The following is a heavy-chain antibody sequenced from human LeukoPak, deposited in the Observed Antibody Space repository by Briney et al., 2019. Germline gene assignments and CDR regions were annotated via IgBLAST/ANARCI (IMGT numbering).Heavy chain of an antibody. V-gene: IGHV4-4*02. CDR3: AKNSVYYGMDV. CDR2: IYHSGST. D-gene: IGHD4-23*01. J-gene: IGHJ6*02. CDR1: GGSISSSNW. Sequence: SETLSLTCAVSGGSISSSNWWSWVRQPPGKGLEWIGEIYHSGSTNYNPSLKSRVTISVDKSKDQFSLKLGSVTAADTAVYYCAKNSVYYGMDVWGQGTTVTVSS.